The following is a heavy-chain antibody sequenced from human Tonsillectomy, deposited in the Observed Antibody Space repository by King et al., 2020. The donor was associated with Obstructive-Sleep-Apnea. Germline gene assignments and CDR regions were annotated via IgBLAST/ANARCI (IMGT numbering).Heavy chain of an antibody. J-gene: IGHJ4*02. Sequence: QLVQSGGGLVKPGGSLRLSCAASGFTFSSYSMNWVRPAPGKGLGWVSSISSSSSYIYYADSVKGRFTISRDNAKNSLYLQMNSLRAEDTAVYYCARDSSYTATFDYWGQGTLVTVSS. CDR2: ISSSSSYI. CDR1: GFTFSSYS. CDR3: ARDSSYTATFDY. D-gene: IGHD5-18*01. V-gene: IGHV3-21*01.